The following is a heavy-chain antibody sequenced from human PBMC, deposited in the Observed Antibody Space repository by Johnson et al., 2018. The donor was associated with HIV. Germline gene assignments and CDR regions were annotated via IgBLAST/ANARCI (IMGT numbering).Heavy chain of an antibody. V-gene: IGHV3-11*04. J-gene: IGHJ3*02. Sequence: QVQLVESGGGLVKPGGSLRLSCVGSGFTFSDYYMSWVRQAPGKGLEWIAYISGGSAGTFYADSVKGRFTISRDNGNKEVYLQMDSLRAEDTAVYYCARSGDSIGSFWAGGAFDIWGQGTMVTVSS. CDR1: GFTFSDYY. D-gene: IGHD3/OR15-3a*01. CDR2: ISGGSAGT. CDR3: ARSGDSIGSFWAGGAFDI.